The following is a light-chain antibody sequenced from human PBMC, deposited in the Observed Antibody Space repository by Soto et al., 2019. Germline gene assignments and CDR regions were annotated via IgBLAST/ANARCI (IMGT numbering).Light chain of an antibody. CDR3: QQRSNWPIT. CDR1: QSVSKY. Sequence: EIVLTQSPATLSLSPGERATLSCRTSQSVSKYFAWYQQKPGRAPRLLIYDASSRAIGIPARFIGSGSGTDFTLTISSLEPEDFAIYYCQQRSNWPITFGQGTRLEIK. V-gene: IGKV3-11*01. J-gene: IGKJ5*01. CDR2: DAS.